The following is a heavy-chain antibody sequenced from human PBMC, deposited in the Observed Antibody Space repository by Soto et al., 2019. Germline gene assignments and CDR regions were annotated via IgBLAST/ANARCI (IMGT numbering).Heavy chain of an antibody. D-gene: IGHD2-2*01. CDR1: GFGFTFSTSA. V-gene: IGHV3-23*01. Sequence: GGSLRLSCAASGFGFTFSTSAMSWVRQAPGKGLEWVSTFRGSGGTTHYANSVKGRFTISRDTSKNMLYLQMNSLRADDTAVYYCAKDQCSTTSCYAVLEYWGQGTQVTVSS. CDR3: AKDQCSTTSCYAVLEY. CDR2: FRGSGGTT. J-gene: IGHJ4*02.